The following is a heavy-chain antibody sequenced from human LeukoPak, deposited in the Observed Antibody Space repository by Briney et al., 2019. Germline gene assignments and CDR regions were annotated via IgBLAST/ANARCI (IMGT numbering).Heavy chain of an antibody. CDR2: ISSSSSTI. Sequence: PGGSLRLSCAASGFTFSSYEMNWVRQAPGKGLEWVSYISSSSSTIYYADSVKGRFTISRDNAKNSLYLQMNRLRAEDTAVYYCARVRDIVVVPAALDPWGRGTLVTVSS. CDR1: GFTFSSYE. CDR3: ARVRDIVVVPAALDP. D-gene: IGHD2-2*01. J-gene: IGHJ5*02. V-gene: IGHV3-48*03.